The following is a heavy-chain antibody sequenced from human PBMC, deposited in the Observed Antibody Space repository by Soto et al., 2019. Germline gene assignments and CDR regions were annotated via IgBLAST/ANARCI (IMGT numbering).Heavy chain of an antibody. J-gene: IGHJ6*02. D-gene: IGHD3-10*01. CDR2: ISSSAGTI. V-gene: IGHV3-11*01. CDR3: ARAPYFGSGTYYYYALDV. Sequence: QVQLVESGGGLVKPGGSLRLSCAASGLTFSDHYMNWIRQAPGKGLEWISYISSSAGTIYYADSVKGRFTISRDNAKNSLYLQMTNLRAEDTAVYYCARAPYFGSGTYYYYALDVWGQGTTVTVSS. CDR1: GLTFSDHY.